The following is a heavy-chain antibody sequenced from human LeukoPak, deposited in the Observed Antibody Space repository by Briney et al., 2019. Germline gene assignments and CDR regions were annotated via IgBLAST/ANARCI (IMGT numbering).Heavy chain of an antibody. Sequence: GGSLRLSCAASGFTFSSYGMHWVRQAPGKGLEWLAVIWYDGSNKYYADSVKGRFTISRDNSKNTLYLQMNSLRAEDTAVYYCARFQPDGGNSELDYWGQGTLVTVSS. CDR1: GFTFSSYG. D-gene: IGHD4-23*01. V-gene: IGHV3-33*01. CDR2: IWYDGSNK. J-gene: IGHJ4*02. CDR3: ARFQPDGGNSELDY.